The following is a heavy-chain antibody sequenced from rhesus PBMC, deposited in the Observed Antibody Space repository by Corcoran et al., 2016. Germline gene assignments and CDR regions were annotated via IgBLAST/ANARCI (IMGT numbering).Heavy chain of an antibody. V-gene: IGHV4-122*02. D-gene: IGHD4-35*01. J-gene: IGHJ4*01. CDR1: GGSISSSYYY. CDR2: ISYSGST. CDR3: AREGTTVTVDY. Sequence: QVQLQESGPGLVKPSETLSLTCAASGGSISSSYYYWSWIRQAPGKGLEWIGYISYSGSTSYNPSLKSRVTISRDTSKNQFSLKLSAVTAADTAVYYCAREGTTVTVDYWGQGVLVTVSS.